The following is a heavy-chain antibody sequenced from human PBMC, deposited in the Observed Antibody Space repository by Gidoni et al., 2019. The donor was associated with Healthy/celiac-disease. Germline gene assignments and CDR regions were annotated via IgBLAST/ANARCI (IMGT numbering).Heavy chain of an antibody. D-gene: IGHD6-6*01. CDR2: ISGSGGRT. V-gene: IGHV3-23*01. CDR1: GVTFSSDA. CDR3: AKEALVRKGWPGRGDAFAI. J-gene: IGHJ3*02. Sequence: EVQRLEAGGGLGQPGGSLRLSCAASGVTFSSDALSLVRQAPGKGLGWVSAISGSGGRTSYAASVKGRFTISRYNSKNPLYLQMNSLRAEDTALYYCAKEALVRKGWPGRGDAFAIWGQGTMVTVSS.